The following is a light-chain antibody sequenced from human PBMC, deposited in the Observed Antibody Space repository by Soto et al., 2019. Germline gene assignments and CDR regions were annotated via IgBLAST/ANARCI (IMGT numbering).Light chain of an antibody. CDR1: SSNIGAGYD. V-gene: IGLV1-40*01. CDR3: QSYDSSLSGYV. CDR2: GNS. J-gene: IGLJ1*01. Sequence: QSVLTQPPSVSGAPGLGVTISCTGSSSNIGAGYDVHWYQQLPGTAPKLLIYGNSNRPSGVPDRFSGSKSGTSASPAITGLQAEDEADYYCQSYDSSLSGYVFGTGTKVTVL.